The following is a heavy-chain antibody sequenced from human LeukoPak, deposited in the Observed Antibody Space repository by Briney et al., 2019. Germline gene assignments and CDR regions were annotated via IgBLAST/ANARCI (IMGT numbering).Heavy chain of an antibody. CDR2: LYAGGYR. CDR1: GFAVSDSY. V-gene: IGHV3-66*01. Sequence: PGGSLRLSCAASGFAVSDSYMTWVRQAPGKGLEWVSVLYAGGYRYYADSVKGRFTISRDDSANRLYLHMNSLRAEDTAVYYCAREKYSSGWSEYFDFWGQGTVVTVSS. J-gene: IGHJ4*02. CDR3: AREKYSSGWSEYFDF. D-gene: IGHD6-19*01.